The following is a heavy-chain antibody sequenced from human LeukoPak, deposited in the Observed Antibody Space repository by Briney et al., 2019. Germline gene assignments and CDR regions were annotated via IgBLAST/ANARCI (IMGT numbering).Heavy chain of an antibody. CDR1: GGSISSYY. V-gene: IGHV4-59*01. Sequence: SETLSLTCTVSGGSISSYYWSWVRQPPGRGLEWIGYIYHTVGTNYNPSLRGRVTISIDTSKDQLSLRLNPLTAADTAVYYCARMGPYANTYRSWFDPWGQGILVTVSS. CDR3: ARMGPYANTYRSWFDP. CDR2: IYHTVGT. J-gene: IGHJ5*02. D-gene: IGHD6-19*01.